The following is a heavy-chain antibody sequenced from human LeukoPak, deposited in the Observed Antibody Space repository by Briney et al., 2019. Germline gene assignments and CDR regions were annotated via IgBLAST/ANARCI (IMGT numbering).Heavy chain of an antibody. Sequence: ASVKVSCKASGYTFTGYYLHWVRQAPGQGLEWMGWINPNSGDTNYAQKFQGRVTMTRDMSTSTVYMELSSLRSEDTAVYYCARDYQGGHLYYYDSSGFTSWGQGTLVTVSS. CDR1: GYTFTGYY. CDR3: ARDYQGGHLYYYDSSGFTS. J-gene: IGHJ4*02. V-gene: IGHV1-2*02. CDR2: INPNSGDT. D-gene: IGHD3-22*01.